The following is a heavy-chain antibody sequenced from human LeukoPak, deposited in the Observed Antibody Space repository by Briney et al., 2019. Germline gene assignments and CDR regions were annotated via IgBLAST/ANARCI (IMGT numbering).Heavy chain of an antibody. CDR2: ISGSGGST. Sequence: PGGSLRLSCAASGFTFSSYAMSWVRQAPGKGLEWVSAISGSGGSTYYADSVKGRFTISRDNSKNTVHLLMDSLRDEDSAIYYCAKNAGYSYGVYYLDYWGQGTLVTVSS. CDR1: GFTFSSYA. CDR3: AKNAGYSYGVYYLDY. V-gene: IGHV3-23*01. D-gene: IGHD5-18*01. J-gene: IGHJ4*02.